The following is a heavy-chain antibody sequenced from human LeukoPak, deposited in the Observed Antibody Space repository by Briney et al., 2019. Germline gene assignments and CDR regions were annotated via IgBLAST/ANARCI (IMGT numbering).Heavy chain of an antibody. CDR2: IYPRDGST. Sequence: ASVKVSCMASGYTFTSNYIHWVRQDPGQGLEWMGMIYPRDGSTSYAQKFQGRVTVTRDTSTSTVHMELSGLRSEDTAVYYCARDQEGFDYWGQGTLVTVSS. J-gene: IGHJ4*02. CDR1: GYTFTSNY. V-gene: IGHV1-46*01. CDR3: ARDQEGFDY.